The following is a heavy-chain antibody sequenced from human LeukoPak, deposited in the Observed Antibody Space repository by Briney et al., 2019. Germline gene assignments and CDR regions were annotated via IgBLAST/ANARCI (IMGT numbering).Heavy chain of an antibody. Sequence: GRSLRLSCTASGFIFSGSWMAWIRQAPGKGLEWVAIIKKDGSEKYYVDSMKGRFTISRDNAKNSLFLHMNSLRADDTAIYYCTTDTWYSAGDGGQGSLVTLAA. J-gene: IGHJ4*02. CDR1: GFIFSGSW. D-gene: IGHD2-15*01. V-gene: IGHV3-7*03. CDR3: TTDTWYSAGD. CDR2: IKKDGSEK.